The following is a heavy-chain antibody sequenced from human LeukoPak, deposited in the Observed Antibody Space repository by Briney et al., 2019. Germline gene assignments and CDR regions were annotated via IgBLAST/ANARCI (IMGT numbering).Heavy chain of an antibody. Sequence: GGSLRVSCAASGFTFSNYWMSWVRQAPGKGLEWVGQIKPDGSEKYYEDSVKGRFAISRDNAKNSLDLQMNSLRAEDTAIYYCARWVTTSDRGVDVWGQGTTVTVSS. CDR2: IKPDGSEK. D-gene: IGHD4-17*01. J-gene: IGHJ6*02. V-gene: IGHV3-7*05. CDR1: GFTFSNYW. CDR3: ARWVTTSDRGVDV.